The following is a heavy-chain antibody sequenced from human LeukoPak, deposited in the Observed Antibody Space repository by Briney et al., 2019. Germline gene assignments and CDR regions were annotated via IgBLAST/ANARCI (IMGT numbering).Heavy chain of an antibody. CDR2: ISGSGGST. CDR3: AKASGTGDAFDI. V-gene: IGHV3-23*01. Sequence: QPGGSLRLSCAASGFTFSSYAMSWVRQAPGKGLEWVSAISGSGGSTYYADSVKGRFAISRDDSKNTLYLQMNSLRAEDTAVYYCAKASGTGDAFDIWGQGTMVTVSS. J-gene: IGHJ3*02. CDR1: GFTFSSYA. D-gene: IGHD2-8*02.